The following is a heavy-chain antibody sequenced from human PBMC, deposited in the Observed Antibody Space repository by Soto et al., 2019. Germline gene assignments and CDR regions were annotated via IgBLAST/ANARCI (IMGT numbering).Heavy chain of an antibody. CDR1: GFTFSLYS. J-gene: IGHJ6*02. D-gene: IGHD3-10*01. Sequence: EVQLVESGGGLVQPGGSLRLSCAASGFTFSLYSISWVRQAPGKGLEWVPYISRSSTGIHYAASVKGRFTISRDDATNSMHLQMNSLRDGDTAVYYCVRAVTWGLDVWGQGTTVSISS. V-gene: IGHV3-48*02. CDR2: ISRSSTGI. CDR3: VRAVTWGLDV.